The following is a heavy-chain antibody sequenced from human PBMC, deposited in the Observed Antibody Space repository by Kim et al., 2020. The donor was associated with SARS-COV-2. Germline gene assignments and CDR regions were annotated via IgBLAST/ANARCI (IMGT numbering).Heavy chain of an antibody. D-gene: IGHD6-19*01. V-gene: IGHV1-3*01. CDR3: ARSSRSSGWYVFDY. Sequence: SKKFQGRGTITRDTSASTAYMELSSLRSEDTAVYYCARSSRSSGWYVFDYWGQGTLVTVSS. J-gene: IGHJ4*02.